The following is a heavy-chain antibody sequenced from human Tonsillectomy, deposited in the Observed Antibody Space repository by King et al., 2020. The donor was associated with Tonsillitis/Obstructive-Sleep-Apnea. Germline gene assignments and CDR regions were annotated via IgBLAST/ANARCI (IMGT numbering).Heavy chain of an antibody. Sequence: VQLVESGGGLAQPGGSRTLSCAASGFAFSSYAMHSVRQAPGKGLEYVSAIXFDGSRTYYADSVKGRFTISRDXSKSTLYLQMSSLRPEDTAVYYCAXEDYXXSGSNPDWGQGTLVTVSS. CDR2: IXFDGSRT. CDR3: AXEDYXXSGSNPD. CDR1: GFAFSSYA. D-gene: IGHD3-10*01. V-gene: IGHV3-64D*06. J-gene: IGHJ4*02.